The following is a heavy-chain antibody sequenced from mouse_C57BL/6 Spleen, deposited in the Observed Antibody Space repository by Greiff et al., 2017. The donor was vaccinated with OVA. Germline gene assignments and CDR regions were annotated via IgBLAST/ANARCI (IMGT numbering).Heavy chain of an antibody. J-gene: IGHJ3*01. CDR3: ARGGDYDGGFAY. CDR1: GYTFTSYW. Sequence: QVQLQQPGAELVMPGASVKLSCKASGYTFTSYWMHWVKQRPGQGLEWIGEIDPSDSYTNYNQKFKGKSTLTVDKSSSTAYMQLSSLTPEDSAVYYCARGGDYDGGFAYWGQGTLVTVSA. D-gene: IGHD2-4*01. V-gene: IGHV1-69*01. CDR2: IDPSDSYT.